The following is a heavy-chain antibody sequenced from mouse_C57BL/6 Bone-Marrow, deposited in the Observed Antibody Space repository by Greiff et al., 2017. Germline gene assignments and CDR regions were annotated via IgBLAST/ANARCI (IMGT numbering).Heavy chain of an antibody. D-gene: IGHD2-2*01. V-gene: IGHV1-75*01. J-gene: IGHJ4*01. CDR3: ARNGGLRRRDYAMDY. Sequence: VHLVESGPELVKPGASVKISCKASGYTFTDYYINWVKQRPGQGLEWIGWIFPGSGSTYYNEKFKGKATLTVDKSSSTAYMLLSSLTSEDSAVYFCARNGGLRRRDYAMDYWGQGTSVTVSS. CDR1: GYTFTDYY. CDR2: IFPGSGST.